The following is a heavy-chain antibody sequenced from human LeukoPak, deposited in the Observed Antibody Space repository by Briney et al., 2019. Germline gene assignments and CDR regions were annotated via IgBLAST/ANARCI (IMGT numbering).Heavy chain of an antibody. V-gene: IGHV1-2*02. D-gene: IGHD6-13*01. J-gene: IGHJ4*02. Sequence: GASVKVSCKASGYTFTGYYMHWVRQAPGQGLEWMGWINPNSGGTNYAQKFQGRVTMTRDTSISTAYMELSRLRSDDTAVHYCARGSSSWYQSFDYWGQGTLVTVSS. CDR1: GYTFTGYY. CDR3: ARGSSSWYQSFDY. CDR2: INPNSGGT.